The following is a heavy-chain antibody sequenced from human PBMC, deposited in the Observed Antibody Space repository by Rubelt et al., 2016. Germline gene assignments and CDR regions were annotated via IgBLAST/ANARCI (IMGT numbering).Heavy chain of an antibody. CDR2: INPSGGST. V-gene: IGHV1-46*01. CDR3: ARSYSNYQDGYYYYYGMDV. Sequence: QVQLVQSGAEVKKPGASVKVSCKVSGYTLTELSMHWVRQAPGQGLEWMGIINPSGGSTSYAQKFQGRVTMTRDTSTSTVYMELSSLRSEDTAVYYCARSYSNYQDGYYYYYGMDVWGQGTTVTVSS. J-gene: IGHJ6*02. D-gene: IGHD4-11*01. CDR1: GYTLTELS.